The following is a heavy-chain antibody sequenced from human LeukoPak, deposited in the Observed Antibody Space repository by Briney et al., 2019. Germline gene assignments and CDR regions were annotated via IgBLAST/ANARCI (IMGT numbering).Heavy chain of an antibody. V-gene: IGHV5-51*01. Sequence: GESLKISCKGSGYSFTSYWIGWVRQMPGKGLEWMGIIDPGDSDTKYSPPFQGQVTLSADRSISTAYLQWSSLRASDTAMYYRARLNDGFDIWGQGTMVTVSS. J-gene: IGHJ3*02. CDR3: ARLNDGFDI. CDR2: IDPGDSDT. CDR1: GYSFTSYW.